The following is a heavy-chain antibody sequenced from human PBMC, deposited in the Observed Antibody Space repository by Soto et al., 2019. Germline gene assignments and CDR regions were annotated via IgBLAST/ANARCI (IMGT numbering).Heavy chain of an antibody. Sequence: QVQLVESGGGVVQPGGSLRLSCAASGFRFSTHGMHWVRQVPGKGLEWVAVIWSDGSNEDYVDSVKGRFTIIRDNSKSLLSRHLTRLRGEGTAVYFCVRESPTATAFDSWGQGTRVSVS. J-gene: IGHJ3*01. CDR1: GFRFSTHG. V-gene: IGHV3-33*01. CDR2: IWSDGSNE. CDR3: VRESPTATAFDS. D-gene: IGHD5-18*01.